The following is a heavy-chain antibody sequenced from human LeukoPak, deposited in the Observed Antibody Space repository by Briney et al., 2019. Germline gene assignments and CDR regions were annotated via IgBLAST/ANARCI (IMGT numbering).Heavy chain of an antibody. CDR2: IWYDGSNK. J-gene: IGHJ3*02. Sequence: GGSLRLSCAASGFTFSSYGMHWVRQAPGKGLEWVAVIWYDGSNKYYADSVKGRFTISRDNSKNTLYLQMNSLRAEDTAGYYCARDGLGYCSGGICLLSAFDIWGQGTMVTVSS. D-gene: IGHD2-15*01. CDR3: ARDGLGYCSGGICLLSAFDI. CDR1: GFTFSSYG. V-gene: IGHV3-33*01.